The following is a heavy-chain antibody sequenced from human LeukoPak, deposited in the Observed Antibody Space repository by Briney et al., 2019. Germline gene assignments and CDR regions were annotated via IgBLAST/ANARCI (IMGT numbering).Heavy chain of an antibody. J-gene: IGHJ5*02. CDR2: ISGSGGST. CDR3: ARVAVAGPTGWFDP. D-gene: IGHD6-13*01. CDR1: GFTFSSYA. V-gene: IGHV3-23*01. Sequence: PGGSLRLSCAASGFTFSSYAMSWVRQAPGKGLEWVSAISGSGGSTYYADSVKGRFTISRDNPDNVVYLQMNSLRAEDTAVYYCARVAVAGPTGWFDPWGQGTLVTVSS.